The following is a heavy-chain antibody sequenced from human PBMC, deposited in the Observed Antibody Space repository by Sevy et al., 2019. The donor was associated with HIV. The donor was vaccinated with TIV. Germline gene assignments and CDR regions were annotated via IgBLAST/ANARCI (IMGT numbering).Heavy chain of an antibody. CDR1: GFTFSNAW. D-gene: IGHD3-10*01. V-gene: IGHV3-15*01. J-gene: IGHJ4*02. Sequence: GGSLRLSCAASGFTFSNAWMSWVRQAPGKGLEWVGRIKSKTDGGTTDYAAPVKGRFTISREDSKKTLYLQMNSLKTEDTAIYYCTTDSKSRGLSALLDYWGQGTLVTVSS. CDR3: TTDSKSRGLSALLDY. CDR2: IKSKTDGGTT.